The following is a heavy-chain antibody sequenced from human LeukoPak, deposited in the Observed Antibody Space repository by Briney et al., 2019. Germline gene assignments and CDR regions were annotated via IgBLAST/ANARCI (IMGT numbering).Heavy chain of an antibody. CDR1: GFTFTSSA. Sequence: SVKVSCKASGFTFTSSAVQWVRQARGQRLEWIGWVVVGSGNTNYAQKFQERVTITRDMSTSTAYMELSSLRSEDTAVYYCAAPMYDSHAFDIWGQGTMVTVSS. D-gene: IGHD3-22*01. J-gene: IGHJ3*02. CDR2: VVVGSGNT. CDR3: AAPMYDSHAFDI. V-gene: IGHV1-58*01.